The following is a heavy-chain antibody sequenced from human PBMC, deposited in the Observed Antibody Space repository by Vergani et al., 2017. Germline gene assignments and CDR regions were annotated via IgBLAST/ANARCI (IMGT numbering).Heavy chain of an antibody. D-gene: IGHD5-12*01. CDR3: AKDVGGYDYGPLDY. V-gene: IGHV3-9*03. Sequence: EVQLVESGGGLVQPGGSLRLSCAASGFTFDDYAMHWVRHGPGKGLEWVSGISSNSGSIGYADSVTGRFTISRANAKNSLYLQMNSLRTEDMALYYCAKDVGGYDYGPLDYWGQGTLVTVSS. J-gene: IGHJ4*02. CDR2: ISSNSGSI. CDR1: GFTFDDYA.